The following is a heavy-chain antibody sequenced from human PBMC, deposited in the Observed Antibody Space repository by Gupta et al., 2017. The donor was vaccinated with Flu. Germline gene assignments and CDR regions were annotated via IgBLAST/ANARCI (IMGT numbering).Heavy chain of an antibody. D-gene: IGHD2-15*01. Sequence: VRQAPGQGLEGMGAILPIFGAAHYAKKFPGRATRTADKSTTTAYMERRRLRSEDTAVYSCARDSLRQCSGETCYSQGDFDIWGQGTMVTVSS. V-gene: IGHV1-69*06. CDR3: ARDSLRQCSGETCYSQGDFDI. CDR2: ILPIFGAA. J-gene: IGHJ3*02.